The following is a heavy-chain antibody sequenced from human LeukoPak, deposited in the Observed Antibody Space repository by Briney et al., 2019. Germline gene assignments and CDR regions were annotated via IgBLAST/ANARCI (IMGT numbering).Heavy chain of an antibody. CDR3: ASRKLGNDY. D-gene: IGHD7-27*01. J-gene: IGHJ4*02. CDR2: IYYSGST. Sequence: SETLSLTCTVSGGSISSYYWSWIRQPPGKGLEWIGYIYYSGSTSYNPSLKSRVTISADTSKNGFSLKLNSVTAADTAVYYCASRKLGNDYWGQGTLVTVSS. CDR1: GGSISSYY. V-gene: IGHV4-59*01.